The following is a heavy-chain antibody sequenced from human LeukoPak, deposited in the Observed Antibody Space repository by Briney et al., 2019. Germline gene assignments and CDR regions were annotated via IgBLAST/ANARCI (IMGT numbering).Heavy chain of an antibody. CDR3: AREYSYGYVYYYYMDV. CDR1: RFTFSTYS. CDR2: ISSGSSYI. Sequence: GGSLRLSCAASRFTFSTYSMNWVRQAPGKGLEWVSSISSGSSYIYYADSVKGRFTISRDNAKNSLYLQMNSLRAEDTAVYYCAREYSYGYVYYYYMDVWGKGTTVTVSS. V-gene: IGHV3-21*01. J-gene: IGHJ6*03. D-gene: IGHD5-18*01.